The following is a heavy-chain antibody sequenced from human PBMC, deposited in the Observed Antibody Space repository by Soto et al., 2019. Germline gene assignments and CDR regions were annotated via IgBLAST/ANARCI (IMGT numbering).Heavy chain of an antibody. D-gene: IGHD5-18*01. V-gene: IGHV4-59*01. CDR3: ARGGYSYDKTFDY. CDR1: GGSISSYY. Sequence: PSETLSLTCTVSGGSISSYYWSWIRQPPGKGLEWIGYIYYSGSTNYNPSLKSRVTISVDTSKNQFSLKLSSVTAADTAVYYCARGGYSYDKTFDYWGQGTLVTVSS. J-gene: IGHJ4*02. CDR2: IYYSGST.